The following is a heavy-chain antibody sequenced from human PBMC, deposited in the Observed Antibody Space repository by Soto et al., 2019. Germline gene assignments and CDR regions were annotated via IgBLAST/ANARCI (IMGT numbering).Heavy chain of an antibody. Sequence: PXVSLRLSCAASGFSFSDYSMNWVRQAPGKGLEWLSYISRSGSLNYYADSVKGRFTISRDNAKNSLYLEMNSVRDEDTAMYYCARDLEYSSSWYYYYGLDVWGHGTTVTVSS. J-gene: IGHJ6*02. D-gene: IGHD6-6*01. CDR1: GFSFSDYS. CDR2: ISRSGSLN. V-gene: IGHV3-48*02. CDR3: ARDLEYSSSWYYYYGLDV.